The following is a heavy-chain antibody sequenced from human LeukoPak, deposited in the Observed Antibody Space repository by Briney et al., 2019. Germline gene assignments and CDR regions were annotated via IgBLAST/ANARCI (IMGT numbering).Heavy chain of an antibody. CDR2: IYYSGST. J-gene: IGHJ4*02. Sequence: SETLSLTCTVSGGSISSSSYYWGWIRQPPGKGLGWIGSIYYSGSTYYNPSLKSRVTISIDTSKNQFSLKLSSVTAADTAVYYCANTNGDDGYWGQGTLVTVSS. CDR3: ANTNGDDGY. D-gene: IGHD4-17*01. CDR1: GGSISSSSYY. V-gene: IGHV4-39*07.